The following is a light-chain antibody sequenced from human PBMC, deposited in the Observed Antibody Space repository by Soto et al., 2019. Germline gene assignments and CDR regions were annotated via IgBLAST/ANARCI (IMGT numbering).Light chain of an antibody. CDR3: QQSYETPFT. J-gene: IGKJ3*01. CDR1: QSISTS. Sequence: DIQMTQSPSSLSASVGDRVTITCRASQSISTSLNWYQQKPGKAPKFLIFAASSLQSGVPSRFSGGGSGTDFTLTISSLQPEDFATYYCQQSYETPFTFGPGTKVDIK. CDR2: AAS. V-gene: IGKV1-39*01.